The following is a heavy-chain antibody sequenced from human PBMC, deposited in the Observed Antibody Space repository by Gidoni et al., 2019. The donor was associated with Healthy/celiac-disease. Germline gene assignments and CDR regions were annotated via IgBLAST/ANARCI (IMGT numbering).Heavy chain of an antibody. CDR2: ISYDGSNK. D-gene: IGHD3-10*01. V-gene: IGHV3-30*18. CDR3: AKGRVFWEGPDAFDI. J-gene: IGHJ3*02. CDR1: GFPFSSYG. Sequence: QVQLVESGGGVVQPGRSLRLSCAASGFPFSSYGMHWVRQAPGKGLEWVAVISYDGSNKYYADSVKGRFTISRDNSKNTLYLQMNSLRAEDTAVYYCAKGRVFWEGPDAFDIWGQGTMVTVSS.